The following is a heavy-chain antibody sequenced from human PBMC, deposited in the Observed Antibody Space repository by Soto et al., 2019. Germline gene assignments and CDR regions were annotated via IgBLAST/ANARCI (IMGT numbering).Heavy chain of an antibody. CDR1: GGSFSGYY. CDR3: ARDPSGSGPNFDY. D-gene: IGHD3-10*01. V-gene: IGHV4-34*01. J-gene: IGHJ4*02. Sequence: PSETLSLTCAVYGGSFSGYYWSWIRQPPGKGLEWIGEINHSGSTNYNPSLKSRVTISVGTSKNQFSLKLSSVTAADTAVYYCARDPSGSGPNFDYWGQGALVTVSS. CDR2: INHSGST.